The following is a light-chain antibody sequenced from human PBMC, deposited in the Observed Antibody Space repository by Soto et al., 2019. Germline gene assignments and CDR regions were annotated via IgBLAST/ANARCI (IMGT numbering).Light chain of an antibody. CDR3: QQYYSTPDT. Sequence: DIVMTQSPDSLAVSLGERATINCKSSQSVLYSSNNKSYLAWYQQKPGQPPKLLIYWASTRESGVPDRFSGSGSGTDFTLTISSLQAEDVAAYYCQQYYSTPDTFGNGTKLEIK. V-gene: IGKV4-1*01. J-gene: IGKJ2*01. CDR1: QSVLYSSNNKSY. CDR2: WAS.